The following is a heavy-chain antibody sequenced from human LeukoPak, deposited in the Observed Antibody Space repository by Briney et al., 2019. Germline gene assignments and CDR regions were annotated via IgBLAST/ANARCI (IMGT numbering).Heavy chain of an antibody. J-gene: IGHJ6*03. V-gene: IGHV1-46*01. D-gene: IGHD6-13*01. CDR1: GYTFTSYY. CDR3: ARESGYIGDSYASCYHYRDL. Sequence: ASVKVSCKASGYTFTSYYMHWVRQAPGQGLEWMGIINPSGGSTSYAQKFQGRVTMTRDMSTSTVYMELSSLRSEDAAVYYCARESGYIGDSYASCYHYRDLGGKGHTVT. CDR2: INPSGGST.